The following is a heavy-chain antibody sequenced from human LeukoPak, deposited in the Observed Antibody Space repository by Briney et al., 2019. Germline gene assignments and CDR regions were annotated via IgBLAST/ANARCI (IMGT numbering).Heavy chain of an antibody. V-gene: IGHV3-74*01. D-gene: IGHD2/OR15-2a*01. CDR3: TRGISGNWFDP. Sequence: GGSLRLSCAASGFTFSSYWMHWVRQAPGKGLVWASRINTDESTTGYADSVKGRFTISRDNAKNTLYLQMNSLRAEDTAVYYCTRGISGNWFDPWGQGTLVTVSS. CDR1: GFTFSSYW. J-gene: IGHJ5*02. CDR2: INTDESTT.